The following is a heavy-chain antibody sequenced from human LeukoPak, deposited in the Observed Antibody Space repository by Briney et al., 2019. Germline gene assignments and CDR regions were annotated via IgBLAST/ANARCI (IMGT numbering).Heavy chain of an antibody. CDR1: GFTFSNYF. V-gene: IGHV3-74*01. Sequence: GGSLRLSCAASGFTFSNYFMHWVRQAPGKGLVWVSRLNSDGRSTSYADSVKGRFTISRDNAKSTLYLQMNSLRAEDTAVYYCARGGPIDYWGQGTLVTVSS. J-gene: IGHJ4*02. CDR2: LNSDGRST. CDR3: ARGGPIDY.